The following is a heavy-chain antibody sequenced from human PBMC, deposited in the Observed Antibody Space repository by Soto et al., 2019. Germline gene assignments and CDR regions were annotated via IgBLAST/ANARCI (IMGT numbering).Heavy chain of an antibody. CDR1: GFDFRKYA. V-gene: IGHV3-30-3*01. CDR3: ARAVDASMDPLDY. Sequence: GGSLRLSCAAPGFDFRKYAMHWVRQSPGKGPEWVAITSDDGDIQYYADSVKSRFTISRDNSKNTLYLQMTTLRSEDAAVYFCARAVDASMDPLDYWGQGTLVTVSS. D-gene: IGHD3-10*01. J-gene: IGHJ4*02. CDR2: TSDDGDIQ.